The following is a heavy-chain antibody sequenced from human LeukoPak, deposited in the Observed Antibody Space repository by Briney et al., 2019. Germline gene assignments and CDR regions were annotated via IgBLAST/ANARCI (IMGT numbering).Heavy chain of an antibody. Sequence: RGSLRLSCTASGFTFSGYSMNWIRQAPGKGLEWVSSFGTRSTSIYHAGSVKGRFTISRDNAKNSLYLQMNSLRPEDTAVYYCARGKGIGAPSYWGQGTLVTVSS. CDR1: GFTFSGYS. J-gene: IGHJ4*02. CDR3: ARGKGIGAPSY. V-gene: IGHV3-21*04. D-gene: IGHD3-16*01. CDR2: FGTRSTSI.